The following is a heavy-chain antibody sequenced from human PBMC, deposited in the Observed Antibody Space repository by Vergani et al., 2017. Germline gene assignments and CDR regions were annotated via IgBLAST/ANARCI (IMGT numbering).Heavy chain of an antibody. J-gene: IGHJ4*02. Sequence: EVQLLESGGGLVQPGGSLRLSCAASGFTFSSYAMSWVRQAPGKGLEWGSAISGSGGSTYYADSGKGRFTISRDNSKNTLYLQMNSLRAEDTAVYYCAKDLASGRHGSTPGGYWGQGTLVTVSS. CDR2: ISGSGGST. CDR3: AKDLASGRHGSTPGGY. V-gene: IGHV3-23*01. D-gene: IGHD2-2*01. CDR1: GFTFSSYA.